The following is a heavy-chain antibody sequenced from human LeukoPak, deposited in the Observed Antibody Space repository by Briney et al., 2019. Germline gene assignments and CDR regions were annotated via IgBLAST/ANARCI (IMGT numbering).Heavy chain of an antibody. Sequence: SETLSLTCNVSGGSMNTYYWTWIRQPAGNGLEWIGRINPSGSTDYNPSLKSRVTISVDTSKNQFSLNLTSVTAADTPVYYCVRDPPSRQFDPWGQGTLVTVSS. J-gene: IGHJ5*02. CDR3: VRDPPSRQFDP. V-gene: IGHV4-4*07. CDR2: INPSGST. CDR1: GGSMNTYY.